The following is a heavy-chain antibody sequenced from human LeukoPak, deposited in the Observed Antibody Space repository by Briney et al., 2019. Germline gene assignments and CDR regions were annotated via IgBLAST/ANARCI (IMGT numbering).Heavy chain of an antibody. Sequence: PGGSLRLSCAASGFTFSSYWMSWVRQAPGKGLEWVANIKQDGSEKYYVDSVKGQFTISRDNAENSLYLQMNSLRGEDTAVYYCARGPVFHSYGFHYYYYGMDVWGQGTTVTVSS. CDR1: GFTFSSYW. J-gene: IGHJ6*02. CDR2: IKQDGSEK. CDR3: ARGPVFHSYGFHYYYYGMDV. D-gene: IGHD5-18*01. V-gene: IGHV3-7*01.